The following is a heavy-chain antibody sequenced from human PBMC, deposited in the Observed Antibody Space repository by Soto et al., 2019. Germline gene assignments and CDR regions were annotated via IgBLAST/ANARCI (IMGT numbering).Heavy chain of an antibody. CDR3: ARSQGSSTSLEIYFYYYYGMDV. J-gene: IGHJ6*02. CDR1: GGTFSSYA. Sequence: QVQLVQSGAEVKTPGSSVKVSCKASGGTFSSYAISWVRQAPGQGLEWMGGIIPISGTANYAQKFQGRVTITADESTSTAYMELSSLRSEDTAVYYCARSQGSSTSLEIYFYYYYGMDVWVQGTTVTVSS. D-gene: IGHD2-2*01. V-gene: IGHV1-69*12. CDR2: IIPISGTA.